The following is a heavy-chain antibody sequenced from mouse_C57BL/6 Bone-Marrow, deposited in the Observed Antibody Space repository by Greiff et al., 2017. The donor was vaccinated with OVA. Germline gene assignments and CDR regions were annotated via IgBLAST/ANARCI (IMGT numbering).Heavy chain of an antibody. CDR3: ARLLPSYFDY. V-gene: IGHV1-55*01. D-gene: IGHD1-1*01. Sequence: QVQLQQSGAELVKPGASVKMSCKASGYTFTSYWITWVKQRPGQGLEWIGDIYPGSGSTNYNEKFKSKATLTVATSSSTAYMQLSSLTSEDSAVYYCARLLPSYFDYWGQGTTLTVSS. CDR1: GYTFTSYW. J-gene: IGHJ2*01. CDR2: IYPGSGST.